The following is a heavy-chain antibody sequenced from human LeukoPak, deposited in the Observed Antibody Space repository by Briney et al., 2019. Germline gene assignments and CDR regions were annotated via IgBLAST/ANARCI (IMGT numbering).Heavy chain of an antibody. Sequence: SETLSLTCTVSGYSISSGYFWGWIRQPPGKGLEWIGSIYHSGTTYYNPSLKIRFTISVDMAKNQFSLKLSSVTAADTAVYYCARDNRQQQLDFDYWGQGTLVTVSS. D-gene: IGHD6-13*01. J-gene: IGHJ4*02. CDR3: ARDNRQQQLDFDY. V-gene: IGHV4-38-2*02. CDR1: GYSISSGYF. CDR2: IYHSGTT.